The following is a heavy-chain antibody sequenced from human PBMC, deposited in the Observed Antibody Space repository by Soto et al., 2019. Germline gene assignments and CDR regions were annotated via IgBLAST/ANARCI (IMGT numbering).Heavy chain of an antibody. Sequence: SETLSPTRACFRGAPSYKYRRWVRPPPGKGLEWIGEINLSGSTNYNPSLKGRVTLSVDTSKNQFSLKLSSVTAADTAVYYCAGTHYYDSSGYYGSNWFDPWGRGTLVTVSS. D-gene: IGHD3-22*01. V-gene: IGHV4-34*01. CDR2: INLSGST. CDR1: RGAPSYKY. J-gene: IGHJ5*02. CDR3: AGTHYYDSSGYYGSNWFDP.